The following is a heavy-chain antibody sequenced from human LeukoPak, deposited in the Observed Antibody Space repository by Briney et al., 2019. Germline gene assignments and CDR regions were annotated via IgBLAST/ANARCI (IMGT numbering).Heavy chain of an antibody. CDR1: GFPFGSYA. CDR3: AKNARYFDWLPGDYFDY. Sequence: GGSLRLSCAASGFPFGSYAMSWVRQAPGKGLEWVSAISGSGGSTYNTDSVKGRFTISRDHSKNTLYLEMNSLRAEDTAVYYCAKNARYFDWLPGDYFDYWGQGILVTVSS. CDR2: ISGSGGST. D-gene: IGHD3-9*01. V-gene: IGHV3-23*01. J-gene: IGHJ4*02.